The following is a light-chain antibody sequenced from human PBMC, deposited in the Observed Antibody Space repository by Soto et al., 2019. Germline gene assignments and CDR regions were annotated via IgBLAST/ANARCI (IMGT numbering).Light chain of an antibody. V-gene: IGKV3D-20*02. J-gene: IGKJ1*01. Sequence: EIVFTQSPGTLSLSPGERATFSCRASQSVSSNYLAWYQQKPGQAPRLIIYGASKRETGILDRFSGSGTGTDFTLTISDVQPEDFAVYYCHQRQSWTRTFGQGTKVDIK. CDR3: HQRQSWTRT. CDR2: GAS. CDR1: QSVSSNY.